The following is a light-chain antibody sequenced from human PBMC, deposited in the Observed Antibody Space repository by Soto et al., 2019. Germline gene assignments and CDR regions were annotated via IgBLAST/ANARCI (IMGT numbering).Light chain of an antibody. Sequence: QSALTQPASVSGSPGQSITISCTGTSRDVGGYNFVSWYQHHPGKAPKLIVYEVSSRPSGISHRFSGSKSGDTASLTISGLQAEDEADYYCCSYTSSSSLVFGGGTQLTVL. CDR1: SRDVGGYNF. CDR3: CSYTSSSSLV. J-gene: IGLJ2*01. CDR2: EVS. V-gene: IGLV2-14*01.